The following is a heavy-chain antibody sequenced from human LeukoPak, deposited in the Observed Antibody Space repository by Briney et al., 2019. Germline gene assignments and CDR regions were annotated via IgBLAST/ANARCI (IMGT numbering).Heavy chain of an antibody. Sequence: SETLSLTCTVSGGSISSYYWSWIRQPAGKGLEWIGRIYTSGSTNYNPSLKSRVTMSVDTSKNQFSLKLSSVTAADTAVYYCARSYSSSWYGHYYYYYMDVWGKGTTVTISS. CDR2: IYTSGST. J-gene: IGHJ6*03. CDR3: ARSYSSSWYGHYYYYYMDV. CDR1: GGSISSYY. V-gene: IGHV4-4*07. D-gene: IGHD6-13*01.